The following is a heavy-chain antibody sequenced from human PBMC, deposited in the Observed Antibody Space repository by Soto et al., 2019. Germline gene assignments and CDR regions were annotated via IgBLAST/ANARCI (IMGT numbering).Heavy chain of an antibody. CDR2: IIPIFGTA. Sequence: QVQLVQSGAEVKKPGSSVKVSCKASGGTFSSYAISWVRQAPGQGLEWMGGIIPIFGTANYAQKFQGRVTITADESTSTADMELSSLRSEYTAVYYCAGISVWSGYYSHNWFDPWGQGTLVTVSS. V-gene: IGHV1-69*01. CDR1: GGTFSSYA. J-gene: IGHJ5*02. D-gene: IGHD3-3*01. CDR3: AGISVWSGYYSHNWFDP.